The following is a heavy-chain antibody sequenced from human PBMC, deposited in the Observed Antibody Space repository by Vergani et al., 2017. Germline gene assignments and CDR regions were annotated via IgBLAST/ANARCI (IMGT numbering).Heavy chain of an antibody. CDR2: IIPILGTA. V-gene: IGHV1-69*01. CDR1: GGTFSSYA. D-gene: IGHD3-3*01. J-gene: IGHJ4*02. CDR3: AREREPYKPVGSWSGYYDY. Sequence: QVQLVQSGAEVKKPGSSVKVSCKASGGTFSSYAISWVRQAPGQGLEWMGGIIPILGTANYAQKFQGRVTITADESTSTASMELSSLRSEDTAVYYCAREREPYKPVGSWSGYYDYWGQGTLVTVSS.